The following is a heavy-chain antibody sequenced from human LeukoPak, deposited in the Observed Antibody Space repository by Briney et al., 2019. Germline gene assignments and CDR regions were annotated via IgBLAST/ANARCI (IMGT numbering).Heavy chain of an antibody. D-gene: IGHD6-19*01. CDR3: ARDSSGWQQVTYNWFDP. CDR2: INTNTGNP. V-gene: IGHV7-4-1*02. J-gene: IGHJ5*02. Sequence: ASVKVSCKASGYTFTSYAMNWVRQAPGQGLEWMGWINTNTGNPTYAQGFTGRFVFSLDTSVSTAYLQISSLKAEDTAVYYCARDSSGWQQVTYNWFDPWGQGTLVTVSS. CDR1: GYTFTSYA.